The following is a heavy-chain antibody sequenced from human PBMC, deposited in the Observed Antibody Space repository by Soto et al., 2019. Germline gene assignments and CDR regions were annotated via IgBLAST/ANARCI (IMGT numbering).Heavy chain of an antibody. CDR3: ARVYCSSTSCYGYSGYDWVWLDP. CDR2: IYHSGST. CDR1: GGSISSGGYS. D-gene: IGHD2-2*01. Sequence: SETLSLTCAVSGGSISSGGYSWSWIRQPPGKGLEWIGYIYHSGSTYYNPSLKSRVTISVDRSKNQISLKLSSVTAADTAVYYCARVYCSSTSCYGYSGYDWVWLDPWGQGTLVTVSS. J-gene: IGHJ5*02. V-gene: IGHV4-30-2*01.